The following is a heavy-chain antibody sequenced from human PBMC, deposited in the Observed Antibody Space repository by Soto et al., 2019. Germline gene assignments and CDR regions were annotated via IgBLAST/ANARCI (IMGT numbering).Heavy chain of an antibody. CDR2: IYYSGST. V-gene: IGHV4-39*01. CDR3: ARQHRRWFGESPNWFDP. D-gene: IGHD3-10*01. J-gene: IGHJ5*02. CDR1: GGSISSSSYY. Sequence: SETLSLTCTVSGGSISSSSYYWGWIRQPPGKGLEWIGSIYYSGSTYYNPSLKSRVTISVDTSKNQFSLKLSSVTAADTAVYYCARQHRRWFGESPNWFDPWGQGTLVTVSS.